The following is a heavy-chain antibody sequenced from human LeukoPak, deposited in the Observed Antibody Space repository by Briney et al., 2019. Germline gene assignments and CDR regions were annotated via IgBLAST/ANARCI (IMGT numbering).Heavy chain of an antibody. J-gene: IGHJ4*02. CDR3: AREGPVDTAMGPGADY. CDR2: INPDTGGT. Sequence: ASVKVSCKASGYTFTGYYIHWVRQAPGQGLEWMGWINPDTGGTNYAQKFQGRVTMTRDTSISTAYMELSRLRSDDTAVYYCAREGPVDTAMGPGADYWGQGTLVTVSS. CDR1: GYTFTGYY. D-gene: IGHD5-18*01. V-gene: IGHV1-2*02.